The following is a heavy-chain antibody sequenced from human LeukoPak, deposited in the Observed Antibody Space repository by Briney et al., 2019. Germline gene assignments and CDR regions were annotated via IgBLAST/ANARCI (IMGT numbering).Heavy chain of an antibody. CDR2: ISTSGAST. CDR1: GFTFSSYW. Sequence: PGGSLRLSCAASGFTFSSYWMSWVRQAPGKGLEWVSTISTSGASTYYADSVRGRFTISRDNSKNTLYLQMKSLRAEDTAVYYCAKDWKDYGDFHAFDVWGQGTMVTVSS. CDR3: AKDWKDYGDFHAFDV. J-gene: IGHJ3*01. V-gene: IGHV3-23*01. D-gene: IGHD4-17*01.